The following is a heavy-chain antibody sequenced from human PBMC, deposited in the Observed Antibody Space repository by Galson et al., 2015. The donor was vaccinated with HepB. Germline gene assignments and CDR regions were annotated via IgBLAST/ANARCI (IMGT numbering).Heavy chain of an antibody. J-gene: IGHJ6*02. D-gene: IGHD3-3*01. Sequence: SLRLSCAASGFTFSSYAMSWVRQAPGKGLEWVSAISGSGGSTYYADSVKGRFTISRDNSENTLYLQMNSLRAEDTAVYYCAKAHLGDYDFWSGYLSGMDVWGQGTTVTVSS. CDR3: AKAHLGDYDFWSGYLSGMDV. CDR2: ISGSGGST. V-gene: IGHV3-23*01. CDR1: GFTFSSYA.